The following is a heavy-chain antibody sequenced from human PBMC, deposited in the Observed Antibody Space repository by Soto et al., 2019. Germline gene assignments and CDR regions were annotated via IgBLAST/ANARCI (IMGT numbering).Heavy chain of an antibody. CDR2: ITGNGDYA. Sequence: EVQLLESGGVLVPPGGSLSLSCEASGFTFSIFAMTWVRQAPGKGLEWVASITGNGDYARYTASVLGRFTISRDNSKNALYLQMNSLRTEDTARYYCSRVPNGDYIGAFYNWGQGTMVTVSS. CDR3: SRVPNGDYIGAFYN. D-gene: IGHD4-17*01. J-gene: IGHJ3*02. CDR1: GFTFSIFA. V-gene: IGHV3-23*01.